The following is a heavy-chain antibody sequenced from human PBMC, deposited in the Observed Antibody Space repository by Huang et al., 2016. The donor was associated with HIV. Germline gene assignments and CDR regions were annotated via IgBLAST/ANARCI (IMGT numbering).Heavy chain of an antibody. CDR3: ASGEYGKNAYDI. Sequence: QLHLQQSGPGLVRPSETLSLICTVSGGSIPSSNHYWGWIRQTPGKGLEWIGNFYYSGEAYYTPSLKKRVSISIDTSKSQFSLRLSSVIATDTAVYYCASGEYGKNAYDIWGQGTVVTVSA. CDR1: GGSIPSSNHY. V-gene: IGHV4-39*01. CDR2: FYYSGEA. J-gene: IGHJ3*02. D-gene: IGHD2-2*01.